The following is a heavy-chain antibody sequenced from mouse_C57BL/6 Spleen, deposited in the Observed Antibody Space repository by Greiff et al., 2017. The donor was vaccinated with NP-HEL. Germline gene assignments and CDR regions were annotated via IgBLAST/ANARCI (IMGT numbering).Heavy chain of an antibody. V-gene: IGHV1-55*01. D-gene: IGHD2-4*01. CDR1: GYTFTSYW. J-gene: IGHJ1*03. Sequence: VQLQQPGAELVKPGASVKMSCKASGYTFTSYWLTWVKQRPGQGLEWIGDIYPGSGSTNYNEKFKSKATLTVDTSSSTAYMQLSSLTSEDSAVYYCAREGIYYDYDAAGYFDVWGTGTTVTVAS. CDR3: AREGIYYDYDAAGYFDV. CDR2: IYPGSGST.